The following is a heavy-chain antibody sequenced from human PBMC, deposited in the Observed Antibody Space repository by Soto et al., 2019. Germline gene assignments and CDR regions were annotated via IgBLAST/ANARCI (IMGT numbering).Heavy chain of an antibody. D-gene: IGHD1-1*01. V-gene: IGHV1-18*04. CDR3: ARNWTTSGMDV. CDR1: GYVFSDYG. Sequence: ASVKVSWKASGYVFSDYGIGWARQASGQGLEWMGWISIYHHHSHSAQKFQGRVTMTTDTSTTTAYMELRSLTSDDTGIYYCARNWTTSGMDVWGQGTTVTVS. CDR2: ISIYHHHS. J-gene: IGHJ6*02.